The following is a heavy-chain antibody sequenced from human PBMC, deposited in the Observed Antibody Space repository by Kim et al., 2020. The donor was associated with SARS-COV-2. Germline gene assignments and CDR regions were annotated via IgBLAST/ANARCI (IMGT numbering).Heavy chain of an antibody. V-gene: IGHV3-23*01. D-gene: IGHD6-13*01. CDR3: AKDLEAAGHTTNYERYYFDY. Sequence: GGSLRLSCAASGFTFSSYAMSWVRQAPGKGLEWVSAISGSGGSTYYADSVKGRFTISRDNSKNTLYLQMNSLRAEDTAVYYCAKDLEAAGHTTNYERYYFDYWGQGTLVTVSS. J-gene: IGHJ4*02. CDR1: GFTFSSYA. CDR2: ISGSGGST.